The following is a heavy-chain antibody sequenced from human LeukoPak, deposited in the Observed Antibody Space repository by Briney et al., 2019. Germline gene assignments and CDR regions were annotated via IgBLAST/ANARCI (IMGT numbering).Heavy chain of an antibody. Sequence: PSETLSLTCTVSGGSLSSSSYYWGWIRQPPGKGLEWIGSIYYSGSTYYNPSLKSRVTISVDTSKNQFSLKLSSVTAADTAVYYCARRFGSGWFPRGFDYWGQGTLVTVSS. V-gene: IGHV4-39*01. D-gene: IGHD6-19*01. CDR1: GGSLSSSSYY. J-gene: IGHJ4*02. CDR2: IYYSGST. CDR3: ARRFGSGWFPRGFDY.